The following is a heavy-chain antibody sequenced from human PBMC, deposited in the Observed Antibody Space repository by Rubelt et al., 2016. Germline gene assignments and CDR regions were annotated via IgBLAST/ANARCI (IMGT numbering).Heavy chain of an antibody. D-gene: IGHD3-22*01. CDR2: INPNSGGT. CDR1: GYTFTGYY. Sequence: QVQLVQSGAEVKKPGASVKVSCKASGYTFTGYYMHWVRQAPGQGLEWMGWINPNSGGTNYAHKVHGRVTMTRDTAISPAYMGLSRLRSAVTAVYYCARFAIGGHSSGYLFDYWGQGTLVTVSS. V-gene: IGHV1-2*07. J-gene: IGHJ4*02. CDR3: ARFAIGGHSSGYLFDY.